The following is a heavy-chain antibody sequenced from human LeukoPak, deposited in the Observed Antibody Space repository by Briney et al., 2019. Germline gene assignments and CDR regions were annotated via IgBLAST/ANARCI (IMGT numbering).Heavy chain of an antibody. Sequence: ASVKVSCKASGYTFTSYYIHWVRQAPGQGLEWMGIINPSGYTTYLQKFQGRVTLTRDTSTSTVYMELSSLRSEDTAVYYCARDAMSSVTTSPYYFDYWGQGTLVTVSS. D-gene: IGHD4-17*01. CDR3: ARDAMSSVTTSPYYFDY. J-gene: IGHJ4*02. CDR2: INPSGYT. V-gene: IGHV1-46*01. CDR1: GYTFTSYY.